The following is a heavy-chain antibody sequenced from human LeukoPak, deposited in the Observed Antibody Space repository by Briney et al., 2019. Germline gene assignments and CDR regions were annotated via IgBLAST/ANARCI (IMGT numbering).Heavy chain of an antibody. CDR1: GFDFGAHE. V-gene: IGHV3-72*01. J-gene: IGHJ1*01. Sequence: GRSLRPSSAASGFDFGAHEMDWVRHAPGKGREWVGRNRNKAHTFSSEYAASVRGRFTVSRDDSKNSLSLQMDSLRSEDTAVYYCVRASQGYFQNWGQGTLVSVSS. CDR3: VRASQGYFQN. CDR2: NRNKAHTFSS.